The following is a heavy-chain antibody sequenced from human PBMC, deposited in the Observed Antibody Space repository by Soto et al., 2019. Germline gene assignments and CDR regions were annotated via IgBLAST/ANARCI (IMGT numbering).Heavy chain of an antibody. Sequence: QVQLQESGPGLVKPSQTLSLTCTVSGGSISSGGYYWSWIRQNPGKGLEWIGYIYYSGTTNYNPSLKSRITISVDTSKNQCSRKLNSMTAADTAVYYWASDESATDAFDIWGQGTMVTVSS. CDR1: GGSISSGGYY. D-gene: IGHD5-12*01. J-gene: IGHJ3*02. CDR3: ASDESATDAFDI. CDR2: IYYSGTT. V-gene: IGHV4-31*03.